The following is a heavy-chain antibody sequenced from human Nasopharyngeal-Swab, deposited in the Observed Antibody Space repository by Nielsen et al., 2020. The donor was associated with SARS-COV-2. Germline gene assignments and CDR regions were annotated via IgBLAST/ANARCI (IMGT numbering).Heavy chain of an antibody. Sequence: GGSLRLSYPASGFTVSSNYMSWVRQAPGKGLEWVSVIYSGGSTYYADSVKGRFTNSRDNSKNTLYLQMNSLRAEATAVYYCARGGGDDYVWGSYNYYFDYWGQGTLDTVSS. CDR1: GFTVSSNY. J-gene: IGHJ4*02. CDR2: IYSGGST. V-gene: IGHV3-53*01. CDR3: ARGGGDDYVWGSYNYYFDY. D-gene: IGHD3-16*01.